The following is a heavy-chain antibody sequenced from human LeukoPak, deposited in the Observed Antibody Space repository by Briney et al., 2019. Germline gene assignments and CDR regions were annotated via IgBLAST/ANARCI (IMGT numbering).Heavy chain of an antibody. CDR3: AKEKGFSSGWEHFDY. J-gene: IGHJ4*02. Sequence: GGSLRPSCAASGFTFSSYAMSWVRQAQGKGLEWVSAITSSGSSTYYADSVKGRFTISRDNSKNTLYLQMNSLRAEDTAVYYCAKEKGFSSGWEHFDYWGQGTLVTVSS. CDR1: GFTFSSYA. D-gene: IGHD6-19*01. CDR2: ITSSGSST. V-gene: IGHV3-23*01.